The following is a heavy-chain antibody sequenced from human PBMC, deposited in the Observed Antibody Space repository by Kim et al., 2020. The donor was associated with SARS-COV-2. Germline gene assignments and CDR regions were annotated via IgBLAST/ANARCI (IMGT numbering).Heavy chain of an antibody. J-gene: IGHJ4*02. Sequence: TKYGQKVQGRVIMPPDTSTNTAYMELWSLRSDDTAMYYCARGAYGDVSFDYWGQGTLVTVSS. CDR2: T. CDR3: ARGAYGDVSFDY. V-gene: IGHV1-18*01. D-gene: IGHD4-17*01.